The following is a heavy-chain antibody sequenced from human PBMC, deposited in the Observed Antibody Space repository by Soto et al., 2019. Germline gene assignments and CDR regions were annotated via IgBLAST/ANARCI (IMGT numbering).Heavy chain of an antibody. V-gene: IGHV3-7*01. CDR1: GFTFTNYW. CDR2: IKEDGSEK. D-gene: IGHD3-10*01. J-gene: IGHJ4*02. CDR3: ARGGSQRHDY. Sequence: PGGSLRLSCVASGFTFTNYWMNWVRQAPGKGLEWVANIKEDGSEKYYVDSVKDRFTISRDNAQKSLYLQMNSLRAEDTAVYYCARGGSQRHDYWGQGTLVTVSS.